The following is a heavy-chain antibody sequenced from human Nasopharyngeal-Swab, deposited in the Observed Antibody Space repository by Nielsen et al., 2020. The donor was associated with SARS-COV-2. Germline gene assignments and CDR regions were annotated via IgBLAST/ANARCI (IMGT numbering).Heavy chain of an antibody. V-gene: IGHV3-21*01. J-gene: IGHJ6*02. CDR1: GFTFNNYN. CDR3: ARDGLDYDFWSAYFMDV. D-gene: IGHD3-3*01. Sequence: GESLKLSCAVSGFTFNNYNFNWVSQAPEKGLEWVSSISSSSSYIYYADSVKGRFTISRDNAKNSLYLQMNSLRAEDTAVYYCARDGLDYDFWSAYFMDVWGQGTTVTVSS. CDR2: ISSSSSYI.